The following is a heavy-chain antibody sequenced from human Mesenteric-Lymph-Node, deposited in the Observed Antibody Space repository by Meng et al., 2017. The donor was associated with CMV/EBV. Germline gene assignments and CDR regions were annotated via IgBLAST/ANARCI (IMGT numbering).Heavy chain of an antibody. V-gene: IGHV1-2*02. CDR3: ARDQGTDGFWSGYPIDH. CDR2: INPNSGGT. Sequence: ASVKVSCKASGYTFADYYMYWVRQAPGQGLEWMGWINPNSGGTNYAQKFRGRVTMTRDTSISTAYMELNRLRSDDTAVYYCARDQGTDGFWSGYPIDHWGQGTLVTVSS. J-gene: IGHJ5*02. CDR1: GYTFADYY. D-gene: IGHD3-3*01.